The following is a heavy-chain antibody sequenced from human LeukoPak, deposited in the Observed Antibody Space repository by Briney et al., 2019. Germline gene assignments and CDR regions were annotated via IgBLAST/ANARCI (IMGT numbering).Heavy chain of an antibody. J-gene: IGHJ5*02. V-gene: IGHV4-34*01. CDR1: GGSFSGYY. Sequence: PSETLSLTCAVYGGSFSGYYWSWIRQPPGKGLEWIGEINHSGSTNYNPSLKSRVTISVDTSKNQFSLKLSSVTAADTAVYYCASVHYDSSGYYYAWFDPWGQGTLVPVSS. D-gene: IGHD3-22*01. CDR2: INHSGST. CDR3: ASVHYDSSGYYYAWFDP.